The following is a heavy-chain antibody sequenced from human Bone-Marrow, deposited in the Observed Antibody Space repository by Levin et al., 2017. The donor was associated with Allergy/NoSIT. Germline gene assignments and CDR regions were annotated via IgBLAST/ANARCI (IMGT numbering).Heavy chain of an antibody. D-gene: IGHD1-1*01. CDR3: ARPQSEWNYWYFDL. V-gene: IGHV1-2*06. J-gene: IGHJ2*01. CDR1: GYVFTDYY. Sequence: GESLKISCKTSGYVFTDYYINWVRQAPGQGLEWVGRIDPNNGDTKYAQKFQDRVTVTRDTTLNTAFLQLSRLRSDDTAIYYCARPQSEWNYWYFDLWGRGTLVTVSS. CDR2: IDPNNGDT.